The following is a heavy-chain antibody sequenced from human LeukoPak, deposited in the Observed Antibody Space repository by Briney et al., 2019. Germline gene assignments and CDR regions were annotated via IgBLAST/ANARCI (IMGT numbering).Heavy chain of an antibody. Sequence: ASVKVSCKASGYTFTSYYMHWVRQAPGQGLEWMGIINPSGGSTSYAQKLQGRVTMTTDTSTSTAYMELRSLRSDDTAVYYCARDSATYYDILTGYYPPLYYYGMDVWGQGTTITVSS. CDR3: ARDSATYYDILTGYYPPLYYYGMDV. CDR2: INPSGGST. V-gene: IGHV1-46*01. J-gene: IGHJ6*02. CDR1: GYTFTSYY. D-gene: IGHD3-9*01.